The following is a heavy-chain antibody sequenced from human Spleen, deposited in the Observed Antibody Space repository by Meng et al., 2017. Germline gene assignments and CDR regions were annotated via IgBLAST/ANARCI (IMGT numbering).Heavy chain of an antibody. J-gene: IGHJ6*02. CDR2: INHSGST. D-gene: IGHD1-26*01. CDR3: ARSILVEGAKPNYYYYGMDV. Sequence: SETLSLTCAVYGGSFSGYYWSWIRQPPGKGLEWIGEINHSGSTNYNPSLKSRVTISVDTSKNQFSLKLSSVTAADTAVYYCARSILVEGAKPNYYYYGMDVWGQGTMVTVSS. CDR1: GGSFSGYY. V-gene: IGHV4-34*01.